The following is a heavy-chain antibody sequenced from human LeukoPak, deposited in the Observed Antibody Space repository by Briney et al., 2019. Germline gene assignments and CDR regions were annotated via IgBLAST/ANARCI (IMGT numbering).Heavy chain of an antibody. D-gene: IGHD5-12*01. CDR2: ISAYNGNT. V-gene: IGHV1-18*01. Sequence: ASVKVSCKASGYTFTSYGISWVRQAPGQGLEWMGWISAYNGNTNYAQKLQGRVTMATDTSTSTAYMELRSLRSDDTAVYYCARSGGLRLVGWFDPWGQGTLVTVSS. CDR1: GYTFTSYG. CDR3: ARSGGLRLVGWFDP. J-gene: IGHJ5*02.